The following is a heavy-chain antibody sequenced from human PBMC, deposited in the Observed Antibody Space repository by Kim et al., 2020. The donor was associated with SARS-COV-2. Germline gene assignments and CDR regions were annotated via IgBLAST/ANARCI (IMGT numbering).Heavy chain of an antibody. V-gene: IGHV4-31*03. CDR3: ARARRGIVVDAFDL. CDR1: GGSINSGGYY. J-gene: IGHJ3*01. Sequence: SETLSLTCTVSGGSINSGGYYWSWIRQHPGKGLEWIGYIYYSGSTYYNPSLKSRVTISVDTSKNQFSLKLSSVTAADTAVYYCARARRGIVVDAFDLWGQRRMLT. CDR2: IYYSGST. D-gene: IGHD3-22*01.